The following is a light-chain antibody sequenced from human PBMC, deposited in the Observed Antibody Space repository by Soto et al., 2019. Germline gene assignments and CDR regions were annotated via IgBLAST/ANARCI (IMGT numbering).Light chain of an antibody. CDR2: AAS. CDR1: QSISSY. V-gene: IGKV1-39*01. CDR3: QQSFSTPRE. Sequence: DIQMTQSPSYMSASVGDRVTITCRASQSISSYLNWYQQKPGKAPKLLIYAASSLQSGVPSRFSGSGSGTDFTRTISSLQPEDFATYYCQQSFSTPREFGQGAKVESK. J-gene: IGKJ1*01.